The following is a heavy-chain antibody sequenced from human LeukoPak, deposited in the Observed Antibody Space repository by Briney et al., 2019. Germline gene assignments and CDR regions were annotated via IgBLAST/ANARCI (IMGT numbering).Heavy chain of an antibody. J-gene: IGHJ4*02. D-gene: IGHD1-26*01. V-gene: IGHV4-59*12. CDR2: IYYSGST. CDR1: GGSISSYY. Sequence: PSETLSLTCTVSGGSISSYYWSWIRQPPGKGLEWIGYIYYSGSTNYNPSLKSRVTISVDTSKNQFSLKLSSVTAADTAVYYCARGDRRRGSYYCDYWGQGTLVTVSS. CDR3: ARGDRRRGSYYCDY.